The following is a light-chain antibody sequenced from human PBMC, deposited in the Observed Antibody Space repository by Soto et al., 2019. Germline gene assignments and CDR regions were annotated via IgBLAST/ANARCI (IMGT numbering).Light chain of an antibody. J-gene: IGKJ1*01. CDR3: QQYKTYST. Sequence: DIHMTQSTATRSASVGDRVTITCRASQSISTWLGWYQQKPGKAPKVLIYDASTLESGVPSRFSGSGSGTEFTLTIGSLQPEDFATYYCQQYKTYSTFGQGTKVDIK. V-gene: IGKV1-5*01. CDR1: QSISTW. CDR2: DAS.